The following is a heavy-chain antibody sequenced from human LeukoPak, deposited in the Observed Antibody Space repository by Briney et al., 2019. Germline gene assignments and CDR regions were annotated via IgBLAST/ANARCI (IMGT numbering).Heavy chain of an antibody. CDR1: GFTFSSYA. J-gene: IGHJ4*02. Sequence: GGSLRLSCAASGFTFSSYAMSWVRQAPGKGLEWVSAISGSGGSTYYADSVKDRFTISRDNSKNTLYLQMNSLRAEDTAVYYCAKGGEWLRHFDYWGQGTLVTVSS. D-gene: IGHD5-12*01. V-gene: IGHV3-23*01. CDR2: ISGSGGST. CDR3: AKGGEWLRHFDY.